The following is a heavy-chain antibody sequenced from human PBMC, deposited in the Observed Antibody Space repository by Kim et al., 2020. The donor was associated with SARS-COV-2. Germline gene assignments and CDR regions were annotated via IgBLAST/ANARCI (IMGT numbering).Heavy chain of an antibody. Sequence: SVKVSCKASGGTSRNYAISWVRQAPGQGLEWMGVIIPVFGTANYAQNFQDRLTITVDESRNTAYMELSSLRSDDTAVFYCAYTQDVVVVVAADYYFDCWGQGTLVTVSS. J-gene: IGHJ4*02. D-gene: IGHD2-15*01. CDR1: GGTSRNYA. CDR3: AYTQDVVVVVAADYYFDC. V-gene: IGHV1-69*13. CDR2: IIPVFGTA.